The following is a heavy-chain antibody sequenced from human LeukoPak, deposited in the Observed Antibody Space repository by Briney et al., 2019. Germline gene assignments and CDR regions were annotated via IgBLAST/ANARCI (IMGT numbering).Heavy chain of an antibody. D-gene: IGHD5-12*01. CDR3: ARGLGYDHRFDY. Sequence: GGSLRLSCAASGFTFSCYSMNWVRQAPGKGLEWVSSISSSSSYIYYADSVKGRFTISRDNGKNSLYLQMNSLRAEDTAVYYCARGLGYDHRFDYWGRGTLVSVSS. CDR2: ISSSSSYI. CDR1: GFTFSCYS. V-gene: IGHV3-21*01. J-gene: IGHJ4*02.